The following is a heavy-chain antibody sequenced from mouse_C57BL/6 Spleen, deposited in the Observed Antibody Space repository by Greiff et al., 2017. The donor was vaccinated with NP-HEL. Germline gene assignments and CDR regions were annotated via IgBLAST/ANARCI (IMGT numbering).Heavy chain of an antibody. CDR3: ARHSNYGVYYFDY. Sequence: VQLQQSGPGLVKPSQSLSLTCSVTGYSITSGYYWNWIRQFPGNKLEWMGYISYDGSNNYNPSLKNRISITRDTSKNQFFLKLNSVTTEDTATYYCARHSNYGVYYFDYWGRGTTLTVSS. CDR1: GYSITSGYY. D-gene: IGHD2-5*01. J-gene: IGHJ2*01. V-gene: IGHV3-6*01. CDR2: ISYDGSN.